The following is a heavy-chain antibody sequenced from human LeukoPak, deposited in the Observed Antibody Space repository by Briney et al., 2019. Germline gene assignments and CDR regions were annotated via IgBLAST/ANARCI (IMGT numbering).Heavy chain of an antibody. CDR1: LFTFSDYY. D-gene: IGHD3-3*01. CDR3: AKDRRRITIFGVVISSYFDY. Sequence: GGSLRLSCAASLFTFSDYYMSWVRQAPGKGLEWVSAISGSGGSTYYADSVKGRFTISRDNSKNTLYLQMNSLRAEDTAVYYCAKDRRRITIFGVVISSYFDYWGQGTLVTVSS. CDR2: ISGSGGST. V-gene: IGHV3-23*01. J-gene: IGHJ4*02.